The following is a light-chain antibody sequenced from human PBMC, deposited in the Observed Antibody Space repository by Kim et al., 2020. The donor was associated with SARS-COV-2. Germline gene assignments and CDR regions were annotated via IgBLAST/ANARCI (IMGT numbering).Light chain of an antibody. J-gene: IGKJ4*01. CDR2: GAS. CDR3: QQYPSGPLT. V-gene: IGKV3-15*01. Sequence: VSPGAIATLSCRASQSVSSNLAWYQQNPGQGPRLLIYGASTRATGIPARFSGSGSGTEFTLTISSLQSEDFAVYYCQQYPSGPLTFGGGTKVEIK. CDR1: QSVSSN.